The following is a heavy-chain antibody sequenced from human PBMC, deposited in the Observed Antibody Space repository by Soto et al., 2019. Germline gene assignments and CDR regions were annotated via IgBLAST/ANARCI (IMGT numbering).Heavy chain of an antibody. CDR1: GFTFNNYA. CDR2: ISYDGSLK. Sequence: QVQLMESGGGVVQPGRSLRLSCVASGFTFNNYAMDWVRQAPGKGLEWVAVISYDGSLKKYADSVKGRFTISRDNSKNTLYLEMKSLRGEDTALYYCAKALTISGTTDYYYGMDVW. CDR3: AKALTISGTTDYYYGMDV. D-gene: IGHD1-20*01. V-gene: IGHV3-30*18. J-gene: IGHJ6*01.